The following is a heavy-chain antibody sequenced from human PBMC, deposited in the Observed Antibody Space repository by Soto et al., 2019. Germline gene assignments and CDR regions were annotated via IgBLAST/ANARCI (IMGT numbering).Heavy chain of an antibody. V-gene: IGHV3-23*01. CDR2: TSSSGDSA. Sequence: EVQLLESGGGLVQPGGSLRLSCAASGFTFRSFALNWVRQAPGKGLEWVSGTSSSGDSAYYADSVKGRFTISRDNSKYTPQLQMNSLSVEDTAVYFCASAEAITMFRAPCYSDSWGQRTLVNVSS. CDR3: ASAEAITMFRAPCYSDS. CDR1: GFTFRSFA. J-gene: IGHJ4*02. D-gene: IGHD3-10*02.